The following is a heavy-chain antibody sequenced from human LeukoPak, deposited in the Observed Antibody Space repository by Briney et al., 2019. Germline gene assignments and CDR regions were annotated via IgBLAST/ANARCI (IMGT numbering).Heavy chain of an antibody. J-gene: IGHJ5*02. D-gene: IGHD3-10*01. CDR2: ISGSGGST. Sequence: GGSLRLSCAASGFTFSSYAMSWVRQAPGKGLEWVSSISGSGGSTYYADSVKGRFTISRDNSKNTLYLQMNSLRAEDTAVYYCAKAGGSGTYYNPHDWFDPWGQGTLVAVSP. CDR1: GFTFSSYA. V-gene: IGHV3-23*01. CDR3: AKAGGSGTYYNPHDWFDP.